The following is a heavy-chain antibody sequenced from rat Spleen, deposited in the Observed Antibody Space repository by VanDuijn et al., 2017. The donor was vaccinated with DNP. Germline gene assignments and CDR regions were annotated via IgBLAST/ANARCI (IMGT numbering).Heavy chain of an antibody. CDR2: ISYDGGDT. CDR1: GFTFSDYY. CDR3: TTEAGGFDY. D-gene: IGHD5-1*01. Sequence: EVQLVESGGGLVQPGRSLKLSCAASGFTFSDYYMAWVRQAPTKGLEWVASISYDGGDTYYRDSVKGRFTISRDNAKSSLYLQMDSLRSEDTATYYCTTEAGGFDYWGQGVIVTVSS. J-gene: IGHJ2*01. V-gene: IGHV5-20*01.